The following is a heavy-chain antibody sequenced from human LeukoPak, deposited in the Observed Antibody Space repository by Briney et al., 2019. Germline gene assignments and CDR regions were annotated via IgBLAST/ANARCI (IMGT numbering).Heavy chain of an antibody. J-gene: IGHJ3*02. Sequence: PSETLSLTCTVSGGSISSYYWSWIRQPPGKGLEWIGSIYHSGSTYYNPSLESRVTISVDTSKNQFSLKLSSVTAADTAVYYCAGVDSGSYYAFDIWGQGTMVTVSS. CDR1: GGSISSYY. D-gene: IGHD1-26*01. V-gene: IGHV4-59*04. CDR3: AGVDSGSYYAFDI. CDR2: IYHSGST.